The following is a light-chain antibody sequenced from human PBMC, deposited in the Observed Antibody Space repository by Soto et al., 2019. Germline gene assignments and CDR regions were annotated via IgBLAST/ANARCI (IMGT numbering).Light chain of an antibody. J-gene: IGKJ5*01. V-gene: IGKV4-1*01. CDR3: QHYYTVPVT. CDR1: QTVLRSSNNQTH. CDR2: WAS. Sequence: DIVMTQSPDSLAVSLGERATINCKSSQTVLRSSNNQTHLAWYQQKPEQPPKMLISWASTRESGVPDRFSGSGSGTDFTLTISSLQAEDVAVYYCQHYYTVPVTFGQGTRLEIK.